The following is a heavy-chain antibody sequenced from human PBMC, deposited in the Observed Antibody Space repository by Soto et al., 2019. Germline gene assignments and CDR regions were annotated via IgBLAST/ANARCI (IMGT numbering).Heavy chain of an antibody. V-gene: IGHV2-70*13. CDR1: GFSLSTSGMC. CDR3: ARTTAYSRGWYGFLYDGMDV. CDR2: IDWDDDK. Sequence: SGPTLVNPTQTLTLTCTFSGFSLSTSGMCVSWIRQPPGKALEWLALIDWDDDKYYSTSLKTRLTISKDTSKNQVVLTMTNIDAVDIATYSCARTTAYSRGWYGFLYDGMDVWVPGAMVAVFS. J-gene: IGHJ6*02. D-gene: IGHD6-19*01.